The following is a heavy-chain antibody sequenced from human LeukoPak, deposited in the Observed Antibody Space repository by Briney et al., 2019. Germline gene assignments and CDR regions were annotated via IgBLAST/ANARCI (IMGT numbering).Heavy chain of an antibody. CDR1: GYTFTSYD. CDR3: ARHGWELLSPHDY. Sequence: ASVKVSCKASGYTFTSYDINWVRQAPGQGLEWMGWMNPNSGNTGYAQKLQGRVTMTTDTSTSTAYMELRSLRSDDTAVYYCARHGWELLSPHDYWGQGTLVTVSS. D-gene: IGHD1-26*01. CDR2: MNPNSGNT. V-gene: IGHV1-8*01. J-gene: IGHJ4*02.